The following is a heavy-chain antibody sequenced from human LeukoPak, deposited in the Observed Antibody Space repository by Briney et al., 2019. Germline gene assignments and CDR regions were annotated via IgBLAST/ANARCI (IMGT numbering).Heavy chain of an antibody. J-gene: IGHJ4*02. CDR3: ANGRSRRGIVGPPAPQQFDY. CDR1: GFTFSNYG. D-gene: IGHD1-26*01. CDR2: ISYDGSNK. Sequence: GGSLRLSCAASGFTFSNYGMHWVRQAPGKGLEWVAGISYDGSNKYYADSVKGRFTISRDNSQNTVYLQMNSLRGEDMAVYYCANGRSRRGIVGPPAPQQFDYWGQGTLVTVSS. V-gene: IGHV3-30*18.